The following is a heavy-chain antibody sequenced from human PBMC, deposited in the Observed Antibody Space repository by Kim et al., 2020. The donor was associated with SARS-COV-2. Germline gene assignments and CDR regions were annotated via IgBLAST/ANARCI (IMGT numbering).Heavy chain of an antibody. CDR2: IGDNGGDT. Sequence: GGSLRLSCAASGFTFSSYDMNWVRQAPGKGLEFVSVIGDNGGDTFYANSVKGRFTISRDNSKNAVWLQLNSLGPEDMAVYYCVKGDNFAYGLWGHG. V-gene: IGHV3-23*01. D-gene: IGHD3-10*01. CDR3: VKGDNFAYGL. J-gene: IGHJ4*01. CDR1: GFTFSSYD.